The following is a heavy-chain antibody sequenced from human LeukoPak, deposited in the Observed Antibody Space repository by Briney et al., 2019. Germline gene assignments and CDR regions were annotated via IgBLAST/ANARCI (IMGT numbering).Heavy chain of an antibody. J-gene: IGHJ4*02. V-gene: IGHV3-43*01. CDR2: ISWDGGKT. CDR3: VLQRLSAAFDY. D-gene: IGHD6-13*01. Sequence: GGSLRLSCAASGFTFSSYWMHWVRQAPGKGLEWVSLISWDGGKTSYADSVKGRFTISRDDSKNSLYLQMNSLRSEDTALYYCVLQRLSAAFDYWGQGTLVTVSS. CDR1: GFTFSSYW.